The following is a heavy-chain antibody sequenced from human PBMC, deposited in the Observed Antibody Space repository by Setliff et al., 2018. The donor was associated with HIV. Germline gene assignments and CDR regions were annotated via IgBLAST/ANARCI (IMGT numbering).Heavy chain of an antibody. CDR1: GGSISSGNYY. V-gene: IGHV4-39*07. D-gene: IGHD1-26*01. J-gene: IGHJ4*02. Sequence: LSLTCTVSGGSISSGNYYWGWIRRPPGKGLEWIGSIYYGGSTYYNPSLKSRVTISLDTARNQFSLELTSVTATDTAVYYCARGRRDDYYLTAYFDSLGQGTVVTVSS. CDR3: ARGRRDDYYLTAYFDS. CDR2: IYYGGST.